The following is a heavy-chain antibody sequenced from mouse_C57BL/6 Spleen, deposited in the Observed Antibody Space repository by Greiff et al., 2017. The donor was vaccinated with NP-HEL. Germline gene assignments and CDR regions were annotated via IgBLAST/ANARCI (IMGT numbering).Heavy chain of an antibody. D-gene: IGHD1-1*01. CDR3: ARSDYGSSTGY. J-gene: IGHJ2*01. CDR2: ILPGSGST. Sequence: VNLVESGAELMKPGASVKLSCKATGYTFTGYWIEWVKQRPGHGLEWIGEILPGSGSTNSNEKFKGKATFTADTSSNTAYMQLSSLTTEDSAIYYGARSDYGSSTGYWGQGTTLTVSS. CDR1: GYTFTGYW. V-gene: IGHV1-9*01.